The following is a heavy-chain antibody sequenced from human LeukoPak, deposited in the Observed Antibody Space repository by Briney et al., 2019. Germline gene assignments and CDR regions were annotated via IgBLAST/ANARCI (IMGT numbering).Heavy chain of an antibody. J-gene: IGHJ5*02. D-gene: IGHD6-19*01. Sequence: QPGGSLRLSCAASGFTFSSYEMNWVRQAPGKGLEWVSYISSSGSTIYYADSVKGRFTISRDNAKDSLYLQMNSLRAEDTAVYYCARDGSNSGGWFNWFDPWGQGTLVTVSS. CDR3: ARDGSNSGGWFNWFDP. V-gene: IGHV3-48*03. CDR2: ISSSGSTI. CDR1: GFTFSSYE.